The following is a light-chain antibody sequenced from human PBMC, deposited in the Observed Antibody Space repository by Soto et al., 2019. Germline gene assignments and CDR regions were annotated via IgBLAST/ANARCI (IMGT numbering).Light chain of an antibody. V-gene: IGKV1-39*01. CDR1: QTIATF. J-gene: IGKJ2*01. CDR2: AAS. Sequence: DIQMTQSPSSLSASVGDRVTITCRASQTIATFLNWYQQRPGQAPRLLIYAASNLDNGVPSPFSGSGSETVFTLTISSLQPDDFATYVCQQTYRTPVTFGQGTKLESK. CDR3: QQTYRTPVT.